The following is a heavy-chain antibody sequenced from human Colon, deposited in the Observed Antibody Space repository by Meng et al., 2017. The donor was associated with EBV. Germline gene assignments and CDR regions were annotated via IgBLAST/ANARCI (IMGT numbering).Heavy chain of an antibody. CDR3: ASFDHIPRRNYFDY. J-gene: IGHJ4*02. D-gene: IGHD2-21*01. CDR2: IHHSGSA. Sequence: QGHGQESGPGLVEPSQTLSLTCTVSGGSMSSGNYYWSWIRQPPGKGLEWIGYIHHSGSAYYNPSLKSRVSISVDTSKSQFSLNLNSMTAADTAVYYCASFDHIPRRNYFDYWGQGTLVTVSS. V-gene: IGHV4-30-4*01. CDR1: GGSMSSGNYY.